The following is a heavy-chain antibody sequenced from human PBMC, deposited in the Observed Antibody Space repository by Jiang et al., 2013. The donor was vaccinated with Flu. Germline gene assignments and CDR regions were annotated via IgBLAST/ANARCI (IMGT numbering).Heavy chain of an antibody. Sequence: VQLVESGGGLVLPGGSLRLSCAASGFTFSTFEMNWVRQAPGEGLEWISYISASGNTIYYAASVKGRFTVSRDNAKNSLYLQMNGLRAEDTAVYYCARDPGAGFPPLYFDSWGKGTLVTVSS. CDR3: ARDPGAGFPPLYFDS. D-gene: IGHD1-26*01. CDR1: GFTFSTFE. V-gene: IGHV3-48*03. CDR2: ISASGNTI. J-gene: IGHJ4*02.